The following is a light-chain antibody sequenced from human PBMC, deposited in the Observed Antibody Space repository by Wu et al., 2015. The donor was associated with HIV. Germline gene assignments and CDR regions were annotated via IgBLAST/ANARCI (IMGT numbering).Light chain of an antibody. J-gene: IGKJ1*01. Sequence: EIVMTQSPATLSVSPGERATLSCRASQSVSSNLAWYQQKPGQAPRLLIYGASTRATGIPARFSGSGSGTEFTLTISSLQSEDFAVYYCQQHNNWHWTFGQGTNVEIK. CDR3: QQHNNWHWT. CDR1: QSVSSN. CDR2: GAS. V-gene: IGKV3-15*01.